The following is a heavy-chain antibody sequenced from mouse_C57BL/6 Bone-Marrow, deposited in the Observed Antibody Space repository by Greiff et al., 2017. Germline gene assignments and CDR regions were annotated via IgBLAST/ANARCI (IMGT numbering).Heavy chain of an antibody. CDR3: ARKALYSNYGAY. J-gene: IGHJ3*01. CDR2: IYPGSGST. D-gene: IGHD2-5*01. CDR1: GYTFTSYW. V-gene: IGHV1-55*01. Sequence: QVQLKQPGAELVKPGASVKMSCKASGYTFTSYWITWVKQRPGQGLEWIGDIYPGSGSTNYNEKFKSKATLTVDTSSSTAYMQLSSLTSEASAVYYCARKALYSNYGAYWGQGTLVTVSA.